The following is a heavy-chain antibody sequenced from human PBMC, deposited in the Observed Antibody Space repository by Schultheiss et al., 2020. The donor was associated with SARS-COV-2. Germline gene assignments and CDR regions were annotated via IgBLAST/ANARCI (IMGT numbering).Heavy chain of an antibody. D-gene: IGHD1-1*01. CDR2: ISAYNGNT. CDR1: GYTFTSYG. CDR3: ARSPPLRNGGMDV. Sequence: ASVKVSCKASGYTFTSYGISLVRQAPGQGLEWMGWISAYNGNTNYAQKFQGRVTMTRDTSTSTVYMELSSLRSEDTAVYYCARSPPLRNGGMDVWGQGTTVTVSS. V-gene: IGHV1-18*01. J-gene: IGHJ6*02.